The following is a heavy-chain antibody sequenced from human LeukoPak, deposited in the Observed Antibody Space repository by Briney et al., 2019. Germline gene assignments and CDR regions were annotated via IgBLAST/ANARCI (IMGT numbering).Heavy chain of an antibody. CDR2: FDPEDGET. V-gene: IGHV1-24*01. J-gene: IGHJ6*04. CDR1: GYTLTELS. Sequence: ASVKVSCKVSGYTLTELSMHWVRQAPGKGLEWMGGFDPEDGETIYAQKFQGRVTMTEDTSTDTAYMELSSLRSEDTAVYYCATPGKRDPPPPHYNYTVRAVGEKGPTLTVSS. CDR3: ATPGKRDPPPPHYNYTVRAV.